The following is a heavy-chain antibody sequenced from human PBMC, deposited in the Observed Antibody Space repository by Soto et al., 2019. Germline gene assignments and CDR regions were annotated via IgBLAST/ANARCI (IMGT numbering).Heavy chain of an antibody. V-gene: IGHV1-2*02. CDR1: GYTFTGYY. CDR2: INPNSGGT. CDR3: ARDIYDIHAFDI. D-gene: IGHD3-9*01. Sequence: ASVKVSCKASGYTFTGYYMHWVRQAPGQGLEWLGWINPNSGGTNYAQKFQGRVTMTRDTSISTAYMELSRLRSDDTAVYYCARDIYDIHAFDIWGQGTMVTVSS. J-gene: IGHJ3*02.